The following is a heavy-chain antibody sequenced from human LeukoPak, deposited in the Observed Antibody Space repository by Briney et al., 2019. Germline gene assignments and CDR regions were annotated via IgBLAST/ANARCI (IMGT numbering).Heavy chain of an antibody. D-gene: IGHD3-10*01. Sequence: PGGSLRLSCAASGFIFSSYGMHWVRQAPGKGLEWLAFIRYDGSNKYYADSVKGRFTISRDNSKNTLYLQMNSLRTEDTAVYYCSKVFGGWGVIDYWGQGTLVTVSS. J-gene: IGHJ4*02. V-gene: IGHV3-30*02. CDR3: SKVFGGWGVIDY. CDR1: GFIFSSYG. CDR2: IRYDGSNK.